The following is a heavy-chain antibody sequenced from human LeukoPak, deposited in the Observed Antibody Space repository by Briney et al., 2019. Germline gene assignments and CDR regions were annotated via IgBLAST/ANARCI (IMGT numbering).Heavy chain of an antibody. J-gene: IGHJ4*02. CDR1: GGSISGDTYY. CDR3: AGGSGWIVY. V-gene: IGHV4-39*03. Sequence: SETLSLTCTVSGGSISGDTYYWGWIRQPPGKGLEWIGSGGTYYNPSLKSRVTISVDTSKNLFSLKLTSVTAADTAVYAIAGGSGWIVYWGQGTLVTVSS. D-gene: IGHD6-19*01. CDR2: GGT.